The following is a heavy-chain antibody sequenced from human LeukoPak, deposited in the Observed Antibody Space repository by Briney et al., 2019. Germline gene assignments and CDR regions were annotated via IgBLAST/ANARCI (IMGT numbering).Heavy chain of an antibody. V-gene: IGHV3-23*01. D-gene: IGHD3-22*01. CDR1: GFTFSSYA. J-gene: IGHJ4*02. CDR2: ISGSGGST. Sequence: GGSLRLSCAASGFTFSSYAMHWVRQAPGKGLEWVSAISGSGGSTYYADSVKGRFTISRDNSKNTLYLQMNSLRAEDTAVYYCAKDKVYDSSGYFDYWGQGTLVTVSS. CDR3: AKDKVYDSSGYFDY.